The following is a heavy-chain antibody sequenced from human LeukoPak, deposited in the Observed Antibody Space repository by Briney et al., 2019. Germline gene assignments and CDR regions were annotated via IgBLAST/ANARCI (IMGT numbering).Heavy chain of an antibody. Sequence: GGSLRLSCAASGFTFSSYSMNWVRQAPGKGLEWVSSISSSSSYIYYADSVKGRFTISRDNAKNSLYLQMNSLRAEDTAVYYCARERRTTRAFDIWGQGTMVTVSS. V-gene: IGHV3-21*01. CDR2: ISSSSSYI. J-gene: IGHJ3*02. D-gene: IGHD1-1*01. CDR1: GFTFSSYS. CDR3: ARERRTTRAFDI.